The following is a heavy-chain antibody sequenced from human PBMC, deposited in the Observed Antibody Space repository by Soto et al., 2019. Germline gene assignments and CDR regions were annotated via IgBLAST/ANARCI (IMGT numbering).Heavy chain of an antibody. J-gene: IGHJ4*02. CDR2: FDPEDGET. D-gene: IGHD3-22*01. CDR1: GYTLTELS. Sequence: ASVKVSCKVSGYTLTELSMHWVRQAPGKGLEWMGGFDPEDGETIYAQKFQGRVTMTEDTSTDTAYMELSSLRSEDTAVYYCATADHARSGYAYWGQGTLVTVSS. CDR3: ATADHARSGYAY. V-gene: IGHV1-24*01.